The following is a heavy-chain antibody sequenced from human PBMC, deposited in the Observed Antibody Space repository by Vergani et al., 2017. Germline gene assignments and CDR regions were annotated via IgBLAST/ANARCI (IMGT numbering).Heavy chain of an antibody. CDR3: ARAFRGDIVVVPAADAFDI. V-gene: IGHV3-48*03. CDR1: GFTFSSYE. D-gene: IGHD2-2*01. J-gene: IGHJ3*02. CDR2: ISSSGSTI. Sequence: EVQLVESGGGLVQPGGSLRLSCAASGFTFSSYEMNWVRQAPGKGLEWVSYISSSGSTIYYAHSVKGRFTIARDNAKNSLYLQMNSLRAEDTAVYYCARAFRGDIVVVPAADAFDIWGQGTMVTVSS.